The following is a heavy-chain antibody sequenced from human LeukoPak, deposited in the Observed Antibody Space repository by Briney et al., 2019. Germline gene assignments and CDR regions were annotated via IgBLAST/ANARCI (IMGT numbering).Heavy chain of an antibody. CDR1: GYTFTYSY. V-gene: IGHV1-2*02. CDR3: TREGRVGVPFDY. Sequence: ASGKVSCKTSGYTFTYSYMHWVRQAPGQGLEWIGWINPNAGDTTYAQGFHGRVTMTRDTSISTVYMELNSLKLDDTAVYYCTREGRVGVPFDYWGQGTLVTVSS. CDR2: INPNAGDT. J-gene: IGHJ4*02. D-gene: IGHD2-15*01.